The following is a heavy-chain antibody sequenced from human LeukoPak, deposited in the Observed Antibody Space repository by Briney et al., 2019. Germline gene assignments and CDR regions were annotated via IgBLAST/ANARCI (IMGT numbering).Heavy chain of an antibody. V-gene: IGHV1-69*05. D-gene: IGHD3-22*01. J-gene: IGHJ4*02. Sequence: ASVKVSCKASGYTFTSYGINWVRQATGQGLEWMGRIIPIFGTANYAQKFQGRVTITTDESTSTAYMELSSLRSEDTAVYYCARAPSRGSSGYSACDYWGQGTLVTVSS. CDR2: IIPIFGTA. CDR3: ARAPSRGSSGYSACDY. CDR1: GYTFTSYG.